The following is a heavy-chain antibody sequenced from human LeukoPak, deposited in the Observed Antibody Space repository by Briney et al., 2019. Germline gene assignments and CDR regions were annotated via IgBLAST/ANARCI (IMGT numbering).Heavy chain of an antibody. D-gene: IGHD3-22*01. Sequence: ASVKVSCKASGGTFSHYAINWVRQAPGPGLEWMGGIIPIFGTANYAQKFQGRVTITADESTSTVYMELNSLKSEDTAVYYCARGWDYDSGGRPTAYVYWGQGTLVTVSS. J-gene: IGHJ4*02. V-gene: IGHV1-69*13. CDR3: ARGWDYDSGGRPTAYVY. CDR2: IIPIFGTA. CDR1: GGTFSHYA.